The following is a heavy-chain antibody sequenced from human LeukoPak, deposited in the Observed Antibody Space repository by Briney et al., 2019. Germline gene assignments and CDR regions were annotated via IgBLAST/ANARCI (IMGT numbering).Heavy chain of an antibody. CDR3: ARESMAVGASYFDY. CDR2: ISTSSTYI. Sequence: PGGSLRLSCAASGFTFNSYSMNWVRQAPGKGLEWLSSISTSSTYIYYVDSVEGRFTSSRDNAKSSLFLQMNSLRAEDTAVYYCARESMAVGASYFDYWDQGTLVTVSS. J-gene: IGHJ4*02. V-gene: IGHV3-21*01. CDR1: GFTFNSYS. D-gene: IGHD2-15*01.